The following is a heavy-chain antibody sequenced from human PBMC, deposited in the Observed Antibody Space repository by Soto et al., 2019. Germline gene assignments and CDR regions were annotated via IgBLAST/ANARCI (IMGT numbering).Heavy chain of an antibody. CDR3: ARRYGDCFAF. Sequence: PSETLSLTCTGSGGSISRYYWSWIRQPPGKGLEWIGYIYYSGSTNYNPSLKSRVTISVDTSKNQFSLKLSSVTAADTAVYYCARRYGDCFAFWGQGTLVTVSS. V-gene: IGHV4-59*08. D-gene: IGHD4-17*01. CDR1: GGSISRYY. CDR2: IYYSGST. J-gene: IGHJ4*02.